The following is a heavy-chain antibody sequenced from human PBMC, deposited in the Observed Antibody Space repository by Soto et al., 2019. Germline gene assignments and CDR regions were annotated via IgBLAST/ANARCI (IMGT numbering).Heavy chain of an antibody. D-gene: IGHD3-10*01. CDR2: ISYDGSNK. CDR3: ARDRGGGWPLDSYYYYYGMDV. CDR1: GFTFSSYA. V-gene: IGHV3-30-3*01. Sequence: VQLVESGGGVVQPGRSLRLSCAASGFTFSSYAMHWVRQAPGKGLEWVAVISYDGSNKYYADSVKARFTTSTDNSKNTLYLQMNSLRAEDTAVYYCARDRGGGWPLDSYYYYYGMDVWGQGTTVTVSS. J-gene: IGHJ6*02.